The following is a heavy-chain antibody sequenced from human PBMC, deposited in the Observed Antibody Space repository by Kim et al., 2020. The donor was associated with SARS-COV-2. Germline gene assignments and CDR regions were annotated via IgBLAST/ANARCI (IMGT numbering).Heavy chain of an antibody. CDR3: ARGRDYYYGSGKRNYGMDV. CDR1: GGSFSGYY. V-gene: IGHV4-34*01. Sequence: SETLSLTCAVYGGSFSGYYWSWIRQPPGKGLEWIGEINHSGSTNYNPSLKSRVTISVDTSKNQFSLKLSSVTAADTAVYYCARGRDYYYGSGKRNYGMDVWGQGTTVTVSS. D-gene: IGHD3-10*01. CDR2: INHSGST. J-gene: IGHJ6*02.